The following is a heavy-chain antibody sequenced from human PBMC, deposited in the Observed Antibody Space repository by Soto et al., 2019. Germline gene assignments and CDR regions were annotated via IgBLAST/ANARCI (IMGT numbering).Heavy chain of an antibody. CDR1: GFTFSSYW. CDR3: ARVEHGYYYGMDV. CDR2: INSDGSST. J-gene: IGHJ6*02. Sequence: PGGSLRLSCAAPGFTFSSYWMHWVRQAPGKGLVWVSRINSDGSSTSYADSVKGRFTISRDNAKNTLYLQMNSLRAEDTAVYYCARVEHGYYYGMDVWGQGTTVTVSS. V-gene: IGHV3-74*01.